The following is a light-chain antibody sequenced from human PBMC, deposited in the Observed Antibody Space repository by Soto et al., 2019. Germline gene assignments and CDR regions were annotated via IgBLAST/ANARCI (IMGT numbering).Light chain of an antibody. V-gene: IGKV3-20*01. Sequence: EVVLTQSPGTLSLSPGERATLSCRASQSVSNNYLAWYQQKPGQSPKLLIFGSSDSATGIPDRFSGSGSGTDFTLTIRSLEPEDFAVYYCQQYGSSPPYTFGQGTKLEIK. CDR3: QQYGSSPPYT. CDR1: QSVSNNY. J-gene: IGKJ2*01. CDR2: GSS.